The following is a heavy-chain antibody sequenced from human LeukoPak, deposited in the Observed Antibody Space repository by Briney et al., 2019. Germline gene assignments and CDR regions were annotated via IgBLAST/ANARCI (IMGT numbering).Heavy chain of an antibody. Sequence: PGGSLRLSCAASGFTFSSYSMNWVRQAPGKGLEWVSSISSSSSYIYYADSVKGRFTISRDNAKNSLYLQMNSLRAEDTAVYYCAMSIFDSSGWDFDYWGQGTLVTVSS. CDR1: GFTFSSYS. J-gene: IGHJ4*02. CDR2: ISSSSSYI. D-gene: IGHD6-19*01. CDR3: AMSIFDSSGWDFDY. V-gene: IGHV3-21*01.